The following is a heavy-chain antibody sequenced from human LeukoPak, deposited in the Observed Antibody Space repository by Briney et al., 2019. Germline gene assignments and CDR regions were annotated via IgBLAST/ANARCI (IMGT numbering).Heavy chain of an antibody. V-gene: IGHV3-30*04. Sequence: GGSLRLSCAASGFTFSSHAMHWVRQAPGKGLEWVAVMSYDGSNKYYADSVKGRFTISRDNSKNTLYLQMNSLRAEDTAVYYCARAPMVSYYYYYMDVWGKGTTVTVSS. CDR1: GFTFSSHA. J-gene: IGHJ6*03. CDR3: ARAPMVSYYYYYMDV. D-gene: IGHD3-10*01. CDR2: MSYDGSNK.